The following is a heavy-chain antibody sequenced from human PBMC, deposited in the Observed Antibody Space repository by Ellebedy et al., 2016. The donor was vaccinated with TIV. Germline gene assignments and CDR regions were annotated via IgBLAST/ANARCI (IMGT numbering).Heavy chain of an antibody. D-gene: IGHD3-10*01. CDR3: ARDRFTMVRGVNGMDV. CDR2: IWYDGSNK. CDR1: GFTFSSYG. V-gene: IGHV3-33*08. J-gene: IGHJ6*02. Sequence: GGSLRLSCAASGFTFSSYGMHWVRQAPGKGLEWVAVIWYDGSNKYYADSVKGRFTISRDNSKNTLYLQMNSLRAEDTAVYYCARDRFTMVRGVNGMDVWGQGTTVTVSS.